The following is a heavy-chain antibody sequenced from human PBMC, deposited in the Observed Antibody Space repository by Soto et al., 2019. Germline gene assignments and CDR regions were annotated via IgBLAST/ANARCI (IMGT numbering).Heavy chain of an antibody. CDR2: IGSRGSPI. D-gene: IGHD6-6*01. CDR3: ARVSSSSLFDY. J-gene: IGHJ4*02. CDR1: GFTFSDYF. Sequence: VHLVDSGGGLVKPGGSLRLSCAASGFTFSDYFMTWIRQAPGKGLEWVSYIGSRGSPIYYVDSVKGRFTISRDNAKDSLSRHMNSLRAEDTAVDYCARVSSSSLFDYWGQGTLVTVSS. V-gene: IGHV3-11*01.